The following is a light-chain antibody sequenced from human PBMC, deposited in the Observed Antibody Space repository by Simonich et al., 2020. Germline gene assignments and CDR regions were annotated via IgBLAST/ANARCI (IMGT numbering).Light chain of an antibody. V-gene: IGLV4-69*01. J-gene: IGLJ3*02. CDR3: QTWGTGINWV. Sequence: QLVLTQSPSASASLGASVKLTCTLRSGHSSYAIAWHQQQPEKGPRYLMKLNSDGSHSKGGGIPVRVSGSSDGAERYLPISSLQSEDEADYYCQTWGTGINWVFGGGTKLTVL. CDR2: LNSDGSH. CDR1: SGHSSYA.